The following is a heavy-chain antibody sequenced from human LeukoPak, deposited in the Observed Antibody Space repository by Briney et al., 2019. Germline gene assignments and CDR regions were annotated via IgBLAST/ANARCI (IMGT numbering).Heavy chain of an antibody. CDR1: GFTFSSYW. V-gene: IGHV3-7*03. Sequence: GGSLRLSCAASGFTFSSYWMSWVRQAPGKGLEWVANIKQDGSEKYYVDSVKGRFTISRDNAKNSLYLQMNSLRAEDTAVYYCAKDWKPDGLCDLDYWGQGTLVTVSS. D-gene: IGHD5-24*01. CDR3: AKDWKPDGLCDLDY. J-gene: IGHJ4*02. CDR2: IKQDGSEK.